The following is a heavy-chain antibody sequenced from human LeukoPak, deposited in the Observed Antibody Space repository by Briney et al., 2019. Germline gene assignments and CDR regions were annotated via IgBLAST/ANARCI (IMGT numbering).Heavy chain of an antibody. J-gene: IGHJ4*02. CDR3: ARGVSSGYYLPEYFDY. D-gene: IGHD3-22*01. CDR2: MYYSGRT. CDR1: GGSISSSSYY. Sequence: SETLSLTCTVSGGSISSSSYYWGWIRQTPGKGLEWIGSMYYSGRTDYNPSLKSRVTISVDTSENQFSLKLSSVTAADTAVYYCARGVSSGYYLPEYFDYWGQGTLVTVSS. V-gene: IGHV4-39*07.